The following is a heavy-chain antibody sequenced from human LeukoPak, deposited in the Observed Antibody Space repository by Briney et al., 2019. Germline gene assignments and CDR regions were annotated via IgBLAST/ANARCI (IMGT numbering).Heavy chain of an antibody. CDR3: ARDNSVGDNAWWFDP. CDR2: INPNSGGT. J-gene: IGHJ5*02. CDR1: GYTFTGYF. V-gene: IGHV1-2*02. Sequence: GASVKVSCKASGYTFTGYFMHSVGRAPGQGLECMGWINPNSGGTNYAQKFQGRVTMTREKSTSTDYMELSSLRSEDTAIYYCARDNSVGDNAWWFDPWGQGTLVTVSS. D-gene: IGHD1-26*01.